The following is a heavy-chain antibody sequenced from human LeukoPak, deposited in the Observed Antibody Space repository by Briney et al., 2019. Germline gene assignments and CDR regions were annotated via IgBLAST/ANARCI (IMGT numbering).Heavy chain of an antibody. D-gene: IGHD5-24*01. CDR1: GFTFSSYA. CDR3: ARVPYVEMATKSDY. Sequence: GGSLRLSCAASGFTFSSYAMHWVRQAPGKGLEWVAVISYDGSNKYYADSVKGRFTISRDNSKNTLYLQMNSLRAEDTAVYYCARVPYVEMATKSDYWGQGTLVTVSS. J-gene: IGHJ4*02. CDR2: ISYDGSNK. V-gene: IGHV3-30-3*01.